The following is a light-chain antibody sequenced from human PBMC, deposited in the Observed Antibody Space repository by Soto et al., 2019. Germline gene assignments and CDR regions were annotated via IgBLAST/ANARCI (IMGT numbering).Light chain of an antibody. CDR2: GAS. J-gene: IGKJ5*01. CDR1: QSVSSN. V-gene: IGKV3-15*01. Sequence: EIVMTQSPVTLSVSPGERATLSCRASQSVSSNLAWYQQTPGQAPRLLFYGASTRATGIPARFSGGGSGTEFTLTVSSLQAEDFALYYCQQYNNWPHNVGHVTRLEIK. CDR3: QQYNNWPHN.